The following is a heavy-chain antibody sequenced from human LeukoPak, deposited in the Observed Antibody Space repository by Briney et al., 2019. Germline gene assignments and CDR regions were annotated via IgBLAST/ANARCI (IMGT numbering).Heavy chain of an antibody. Sequence: ASVKASCKPSGYTFTSYGISWVRQAPGQGLEWMGWISAYNGNTNYAQKLQGRVTMTTDTSTSPAYMELRSRRSDDTAVYYCARVSNWFDPWGQGTLVTVSS. J-gene: IGHJ5*02. CDR2: ISAYNGNT. CDR1: GYTFTSYG. V-gene: IGHV1-18*01. CDR3: ARVSNWFDP.